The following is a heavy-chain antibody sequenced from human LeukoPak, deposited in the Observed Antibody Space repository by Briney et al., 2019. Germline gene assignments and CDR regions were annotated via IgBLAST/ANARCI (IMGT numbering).Heavy chain of an antibody. CDR1: GFTFSSYE. CDR3: ARDIMGGYSYCYDY. J-gene: IGHJ4*02. Sequence: GGSLRLSCAASGFTFSSYEMNWVRQAPGKGLEWVSYISSSGSTIYYADSVKGRFTISRDNAKNSLYLQMNSLRAEDTAVYYCARDIMGGYSYCYDYWGQGTLVTVSS. CDR2: ISSSGSTI. V-gene: IGHV3-48*03. D-gene: IGHD5-18*01.